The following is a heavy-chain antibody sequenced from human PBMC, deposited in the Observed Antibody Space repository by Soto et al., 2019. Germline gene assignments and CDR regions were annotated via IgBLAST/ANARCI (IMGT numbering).Heavy chain of an antibody. CDR3: ARGIATGQLDP. J-gene: IGHJ5*02. Sequence: ASVKVSCKASGYTFTRYTMNWVRQAPGQRLEWMGWINPDNGNTKSSQKFQDRGIITRDTSASTAYMDLSSLRSEDTALYYCARGIATGQLDPWGQGTLVTVSS. D-gene: IGHD2-15*01. V-gene: IGHV1-3*01. CDR2: INPDNGNT. CDR1: GYTFTRYT.